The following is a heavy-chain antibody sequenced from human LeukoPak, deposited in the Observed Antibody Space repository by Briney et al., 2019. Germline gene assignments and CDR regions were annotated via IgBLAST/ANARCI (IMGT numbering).Heavy chain of an antibody. CDR1: GYTFTGYY. CDR2: INPNSGGT. Sequence: GASVRVSCKASGYTFTGYYMHWVRQAPGQGLEWMGWINPNSGGTNYAQKFQGRVTMTRDTSISTAYMELSRLRSDDTAVYYCARDTVVKDYFDYWGQGTLVTVSS. CDR3: ARDTVVKDYFDY. V-gene: IGHV1-2*02. J-gene: IGHJ4*02. D-gene: IGHD4-23*01.